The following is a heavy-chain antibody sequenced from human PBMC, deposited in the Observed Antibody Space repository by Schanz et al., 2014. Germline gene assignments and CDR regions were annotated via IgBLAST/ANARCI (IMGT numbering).Heavy chain of an antibody. V-gene: IGHV1-69*08. CDR1: RSTFSSYT. D-gene: IGHD2-21*01. CDR2: FIPILDVG. CDR3: ARDRLECGAECYSVEVFEI. J-gene: IGHJ4*02. Sequence: QVQLVQSGAEVKKPGSSVKVSCKSSRSTFSSYTISWVRQARGQGLEWVGRFIPILDVGNYAQQFQGRVTFTADKSTSTAYMELSSLRSEDTAVYYCARDRLECGAECYSVEVFEIWGQGTLVIVSS.